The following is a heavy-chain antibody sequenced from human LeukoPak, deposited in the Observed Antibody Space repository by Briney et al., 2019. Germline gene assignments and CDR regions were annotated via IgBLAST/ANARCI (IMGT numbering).Heavy chain of an antibody. CDR1: GYSISNGYY. CDR3: ARVLGTAIDAY. J-gene: IGHJ4*02. Sequence: SETLSLTCTVSGYSISNGYYWGWMRQPPGKGLEWIGSIYHSGRTHYNPSLKSRVIISVDTSKNYFSLKLSSVTAADTAMYYCARVLGTAIDAYWGQGTLVTVSS. D-gene: IGHD2-21*02. CDR2: IYHSGRT. V-gene: IGHV4-38-2*02.